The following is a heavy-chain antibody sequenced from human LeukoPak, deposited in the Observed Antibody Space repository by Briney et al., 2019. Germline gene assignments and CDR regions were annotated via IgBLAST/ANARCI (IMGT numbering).Heavy chain of an antibody. CDR3: ARVGYFHTYGMDV. V-gene: IGHV3-21*01. CDR1: GFTFSSYS. J-gene: IGHJ6*02. Sequence: GGSLRLSGAASGFTFSSYSMNWVRQAPGKGLEWVSSISSSSSYIYYADSVKGRFTISRDNAKNSLYLQMNSLRAEDTAVYYCARVGYFHTYGMDVWGQGTTVTVSS. CDR2: ISSSSSYI. D-gene: IGHD3-22*01.